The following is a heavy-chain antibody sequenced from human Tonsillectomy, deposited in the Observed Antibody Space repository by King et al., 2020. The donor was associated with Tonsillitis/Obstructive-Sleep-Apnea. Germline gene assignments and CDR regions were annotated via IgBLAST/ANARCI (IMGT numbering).Heavy chain of an antibody. Sequence: VQLVQSGAEVKTPGASVKVSCKASGYTFTRYYIHWVRQARGQGLEWRGIINPSTGITTYAQKFQGRVTMTTDTSASTVYLELSSLRFEDTAVYYCARDAVVGRYIYSCGQGALVTVSS. CDR1: GYTFTRYY. CDR2: INPSTGIT. J-gene: IGHJ4*02. CDR3: ARDAVVGRYIYS. V-gene: IGHV1-46*01. D-gene: IGHD1-14*01.